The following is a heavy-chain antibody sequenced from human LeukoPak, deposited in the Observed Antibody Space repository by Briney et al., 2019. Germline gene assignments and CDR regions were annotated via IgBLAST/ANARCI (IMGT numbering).Heavy chain of an antibody. J-gene: IGHJ4*02. CDR1: GFTFSSYG. D-gene: IGHD6-19*01. V-gene: IGHV3-30*02. CDR2: IRYDGSNK. Sequence: GGSLRLSCAASGFTFSSYGMHWVRQAPGTGLEWVAFIRYDGSNKYYADSVKGRFTISRDNSKNTLYLQMNSLRAEDTAVYYCAKDRASSGSPRGFDYWGQGTLVTVSS. CDR3: AKDRASSGSPRGFDY.